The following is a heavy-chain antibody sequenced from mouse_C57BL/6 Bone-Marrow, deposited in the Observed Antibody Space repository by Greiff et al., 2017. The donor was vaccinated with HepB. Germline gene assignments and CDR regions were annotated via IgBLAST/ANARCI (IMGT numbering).Heavy chain of an antibody. Sequence: QVQLQQPGAELVMPGASVKLSCKASGYTFTSYWMHWVKQRPGQGLEWIGEIDPSDSYTNYNQKFNGKSTLTVDKSSSTAYMQLSSLTSEDSAVYYCARCYYRSNYGAMDYWGQGTSVTVSS. CDR3: ARCYYRSNYGAMDY. D-gene: IGHD1-1*01. V-gene: IGHV1-69*01. CDR1: GYTFTSYW. CDR2: IDPSDSYT. J-gene: IGHJ4*01.